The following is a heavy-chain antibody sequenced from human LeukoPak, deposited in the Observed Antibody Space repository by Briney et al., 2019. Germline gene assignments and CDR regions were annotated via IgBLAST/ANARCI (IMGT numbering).Heavy chain of an antibody. CDR2: IYENGGTT. V-gene: IGHV3-23*01. Sequence: GGSLRLSCVGSGFTSRSHAMSWVRQAPEKGLEFVSGIYENGGTTYYADSVKGRFSISRDNSKNTLYLQMDSLRGEDTAVYYCAKDFRIGYSAHFDYWGQGALVTVSS. J-gene: IGHJ4*02. CDR1: GFTSRSHA. CDR3: AKDFRIGYSAHFDY. D-gene: IGHD2-21*01.